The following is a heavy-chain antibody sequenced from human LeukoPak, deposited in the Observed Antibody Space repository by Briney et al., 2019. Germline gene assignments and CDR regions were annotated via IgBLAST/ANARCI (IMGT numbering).Heavy chain of an antibody. J-gene: IGHJ5*02. CDR1: GGSFSGYH. Sequence: SETLSLTCAVYGGSFSGYHWSWIRQPPGKGLEWIGEINHSGSTNYNPSLKSRVTISVDMSKTQFSLKLTSVTAAHTAVYYCATRYHPPAAMAASSSWFDPWGQGTLVTVSS. D-gene: IGHD2-2*01. V-gene: IGHV4-34*01. CDR2: INHSGST. CDR3: ATRYHPPAAMAASSSWFDP.